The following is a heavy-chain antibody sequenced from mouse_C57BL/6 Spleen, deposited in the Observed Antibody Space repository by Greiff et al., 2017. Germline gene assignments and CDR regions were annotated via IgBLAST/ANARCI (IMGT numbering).Heavy chain of an antibody. D-gene: IGHD2-5*01. CDR3: ARRYSNYVFDY. CDR1: GYTFTSYW. CDR2: IDPSDSET. Sequence: QVHVKQPGAELVRPGSSVKLSCKASGYTFTSYWMHWVKQRPIQGLEWIGNIDPSDSETHYNQKFKDKATLTVDKSSSTAYMQLSSLTSEDSAVYYCARRYSNYVFDYWGQGTTLTVSS. V-gene: IGHV1-52*01. J-gene: IGHJ2*01.